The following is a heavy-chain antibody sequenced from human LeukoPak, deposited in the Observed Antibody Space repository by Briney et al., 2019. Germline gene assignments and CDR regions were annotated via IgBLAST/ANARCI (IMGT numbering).Heavy chain of an antibody. CDR2: IIPIFGTA. D-gene: IGHD4-23*01. J-gene: IGHJ6*03. V-gene: IGHV1-69*05. CDR1: GGTFSSYA. Sequence: SVKVSCKASGGTFSSYAISWVRQAPGQGLEWMGRIIPIFGTANYAQKFQGRVTITTDESTSTAYMELSSLRSEDTAVYYCARGGGNSRLGGYYYYYMTSGAKGPRSPSP. CDR3: ARGGGNSRLGGYYYYYMTS.